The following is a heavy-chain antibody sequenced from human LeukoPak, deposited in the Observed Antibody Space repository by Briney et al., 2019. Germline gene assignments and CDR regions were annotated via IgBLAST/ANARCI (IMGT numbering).Heavy chain of an antibody. Sequence: GGSLRLSCAASGFTFSNFWMSWVRQAPGKGLEWVADIKQDGSEKHYEDSVKGRFTISRNNAKNSMYLQMDSLRDADTAVYYCARRNWNDVWDFWGQGTLVAVSS. D-gene: IGHD1-1*01. V-gene: IGHV3-7*01. CDR1: GFTFSNFW. CDR2: IKQDGSEK. J-gene: IGHJ4*02. CDR3: ARRNWNDVWDF.